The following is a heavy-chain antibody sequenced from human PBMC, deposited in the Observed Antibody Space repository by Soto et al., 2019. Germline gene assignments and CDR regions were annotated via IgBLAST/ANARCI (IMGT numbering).Heavy chain of an antibody. CDR3: SRKDKSGYNWFDP. V-gene: IGHV4-30-2*01. CDR1: GGSFSSGGYS. J-gene: IGHJ5*02. D-gene: IGHD3-22*01. Sequence: QLQLQESGSRLVRPSETLSLTCAVSGGSFSSGGYSWSWIRQPPGKGLEWIGNMYHTGSTFYNPSLKSRVSISLDRSEDQFSLKVNSVTAADTAVYYCSRKDKSGYNWFDPWGQGILVTVSS. CDR2: MYHTGST.